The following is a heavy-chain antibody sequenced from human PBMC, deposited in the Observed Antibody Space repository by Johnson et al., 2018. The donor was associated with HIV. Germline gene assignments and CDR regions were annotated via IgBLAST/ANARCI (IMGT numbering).Heavy chain of an antibody. J-gene: IGHJ3*02. D-gene: IGHD4/OR15-4a*01. Sequence: QMLLVESGGGVVQPGRSLRLSCAASGFTFSSYAMHWVRQAPGKGLEWVAVISYDGSNKSYADSVKGRFTISRDNSKNTLYLQMNSLSAEEAAVYYCATDHADWCGPRTSARPCNAFDIWGQGTMVTVSS. V-gene: IGHV3-30*04. CDR3: ATDHADWCGPRTSARPCNAFDI. CDR1: GFTFSSYA. CDR2: ISYDGSNK.